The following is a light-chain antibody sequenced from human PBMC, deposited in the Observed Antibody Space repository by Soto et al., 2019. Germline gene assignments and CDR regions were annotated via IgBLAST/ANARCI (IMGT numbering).Light chain of an antibody. CDR3: QQYNIWPPYT. Sequence: EIVMTQSPATLSVSPGERATLSCRASQSVGSNLAWYQQKPGQAPRLLIYGSSTTATGIPARFSGSGSGTEFTLTISSLQSEDFAFYYCQQYNIWPPYTFGQGTKLEI. J-gene: IGKJ2*01. CDR2: GSS. V-gene: IGKV3-15*01. CDR1: QSVGSN.